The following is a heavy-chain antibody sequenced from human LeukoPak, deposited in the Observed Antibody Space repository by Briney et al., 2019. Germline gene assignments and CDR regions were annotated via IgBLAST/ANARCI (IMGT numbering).Heavy chain of an antibody. CDR1: GFSLTTSGVG. D-gene: IGHD3-22*01. CDR3: AHRRDSSGYQYRYWFAP. V-gene: IGHV2-5*02. CDR2: INWDDQK. Sequence: GSGPTLVNPTQTLTLTCTFSGFSLTTSGVGVGRIRQPPGKALEWLALINWDDQKVYSPSLQSRLSITKDTSKNQVVLTMTNVDPVDTATYYCAHRRDSSGYQYRYWFAPWGQGTLVTVSS. J-gene: IGHJ5*02.